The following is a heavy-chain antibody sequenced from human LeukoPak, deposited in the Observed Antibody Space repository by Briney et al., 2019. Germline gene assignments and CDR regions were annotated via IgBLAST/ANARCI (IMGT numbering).Heavy chain of an antibody. J-gene: IGHJ4*02. V-gene: IGHV3-53*01. CDR1: GFTVSSSY. CDR2: IYSGGFT. CDR3: ARDRDNVAGTRGYFDY. D-gene: IGHD6-19*01. Sequence: PGGSLRLSCAASGFTVSSSYMSWVRQAPGKGLEWVSVIYSGGFTYYADSVKGRFTISRDNSKNTLYLQMNSLRAEDTAVYYCARDRDNVAGTRGYFDYWGQGTLVTVSS.